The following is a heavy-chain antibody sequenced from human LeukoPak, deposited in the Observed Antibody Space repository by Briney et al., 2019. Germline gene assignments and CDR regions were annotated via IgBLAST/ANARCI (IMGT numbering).Heavy chain of an antibody. CDR3: ARVGVGQQLVVGLDY. CDR1: GGSISSSSYY. CDR2: IYYSGST. D-gene: IGHD6-13*01. V-gene: IGHV4-39*07. J-gene: IGHJ4*02. Sequence: SETLSLTCTVSGGSISSSSYYWGWIRQPPGKGLEWTGSIYYSGSTYYNPSLKSRVTISVDTSKNQFSLKLSSVTAADTAVYYCARVGVGQQLVVGLDYWGQGTLVTVSS.